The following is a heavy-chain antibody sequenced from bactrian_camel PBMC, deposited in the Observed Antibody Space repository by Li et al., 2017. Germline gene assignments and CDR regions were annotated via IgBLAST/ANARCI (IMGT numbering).Heavy chain of an antibody. J-gene: IGHJ6*01. Sequence: VQLVESGGGLVQPGGSLRLSCAASGFTFTNYWMHWVRQAPGKGLEWVSSINTGDGSTNSADSLKGRFTISRDNTKNMLYLQMNSLKPEDTAMYYCAAGLRQCSYPGGTWVSTAGSWGSGTQVTVS. CDR1: GFTFTNYW. CDR2: INTGDGST. V-gene: IGHV3S19*01. CDR3: AAGLRQCSYPGGTWVSTAGS. D-gene: IGHD3*01.